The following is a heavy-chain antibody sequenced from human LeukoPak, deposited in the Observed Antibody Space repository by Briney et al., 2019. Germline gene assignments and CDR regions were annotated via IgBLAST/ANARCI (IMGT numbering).Heavy chain of an antibody. D-gene: IGHD5-12*01. V-gene: IGHV4-39*07. CDR3: ASPDIVATWGVVPRWSVRYAFDI. CDR1: GGSISSSSYY. Sequence: SETLSLTCTVSGGSISSSSYYWGWIRQPPGKGLEWIGSIYYSGSTYYNPSLKSRVTISVDKSKNQFSLKLSSVTAADTAVYYCASPDIVATWGVVPRWSVRYAFDIWGQGTMVTVSS. J-gene: IGHJ3*02. CDR2: IYYSGST.